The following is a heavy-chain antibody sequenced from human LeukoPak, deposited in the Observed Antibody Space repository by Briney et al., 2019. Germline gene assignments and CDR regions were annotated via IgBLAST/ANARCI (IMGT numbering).Heavy chain of an antibody. CDR3: ARGDYGDFTAGKDY. CDR2: INSDGSST. CDR1: GFTFSSYW. Sequence: QPGGSLRLSCAAFGFTFSSYWMHWVRQAPGKGLVWVSRINSDGSSTSYADSVKGRFTISRDNAKNTLYLQMNSLRAEDTAVYYCARGDYGDFTAGKDYWGQGTLVTVSS. D-gene: IGHD4-17*01. V-gene: IGHV3-74*01. J-gene: IGHJ4*02.